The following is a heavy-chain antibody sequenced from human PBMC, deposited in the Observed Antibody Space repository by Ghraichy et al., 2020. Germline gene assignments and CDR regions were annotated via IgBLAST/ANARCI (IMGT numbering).Heavy chain of an antibody. J-gene: IGHJ4*02. Sequence: SQTLSLTCTVSGGSISSYYWSWIRQPPGKGLEWIGYIYYSGSTNYNPSLKSRVTISVDTSKNQFSLKLSSVTAADTAVYYCARGYYDSSGPFDYWGQGTLVTVSS. CDR2: IYYSGST. V-gene: IGHV4-59*01. D-gene: IGHD3-22*01. CDR3: ARGYYDSSGPFDY. CDR1: GGSISSYY.